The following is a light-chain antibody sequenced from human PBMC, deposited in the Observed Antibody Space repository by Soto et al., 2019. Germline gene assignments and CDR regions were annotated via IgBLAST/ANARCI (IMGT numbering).Light chain of an antibody. V-gene: IGLV2-23*02. CDR1: SSDVGSHNL. CDR3: CSYGGSRAV. Sequence: QSALTQPASVSGSPGQSITISCTGTSSDVGSHNLVSWYQHHPGQAPKLMIYEVSKRPLGVSARFSASKSGNTASLTISGLQAADGADYCCCSYGGSRAVFGGGTQLTVL. CDR2: EVS. J-gene: IGLJ7*01.